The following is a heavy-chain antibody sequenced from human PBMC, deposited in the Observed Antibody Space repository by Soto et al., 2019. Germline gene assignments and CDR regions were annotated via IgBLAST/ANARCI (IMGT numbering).Heavy chain of an antibody. CDR2: IIPIFGTA. V-gene: IGHV1-69*13. D-gene: IGHD3-22*01. Sequence: ASVKVSCKASGGTFSSYAISWVRQAPGQGLEWMGGIIPIFGTANYAQKFQGRVTITADESTSTAYMELSSLRSEDTAVYYCARGRVDDSSGYYLWYFDYWGQGALVTVSS. CDR1: GGTFSSYA. J-gene: IGHJ4*02. CDR3: ARGRVDDSSGYYLWYFDY.